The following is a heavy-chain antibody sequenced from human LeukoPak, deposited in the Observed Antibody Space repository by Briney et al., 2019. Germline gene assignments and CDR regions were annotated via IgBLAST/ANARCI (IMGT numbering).Heavy chain of an antibody. J-gene: IGHJ4*02. CDR2: IWYDGSNK. CDR3: GTSAHIEVGTAPPPDY. V-gene: IGHV3-33*01. CDR1: GFTFNRFG. D-gene: IGHD2-21*02. Sequence: PGRSLRLSCATSGFTFNRFGMHWVRQAPGKGLEWVAVIWYDGSNKDYADSVKGRFTISRDNSKNTLYLQMSGLRAEDTAVHYCGTSAHIEVGTAPPPDYWGQGTLVTVTS.